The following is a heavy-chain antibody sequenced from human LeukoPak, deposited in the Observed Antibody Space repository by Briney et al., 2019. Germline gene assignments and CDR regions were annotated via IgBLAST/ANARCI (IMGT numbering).Heavy chain of an antibody. V-gene: IGHV4-59*01. Sequence: SETLSLTCTVSGGSISNYYWNWIRQPPGKGLEWIGYIYYTGNTNYNPSLKCRVTISVDTSKNQFSLELTSVTAADTAVYYCARGDYYYYYYYIDVWGKGTTVTFSS. D-gene: IGHD2-21*01. CDR3: ARGDYYYYYYYIDV. CDR2: IYYTGNT. J-gene: IGHJ6*03. CDR1: GGSISNYY.